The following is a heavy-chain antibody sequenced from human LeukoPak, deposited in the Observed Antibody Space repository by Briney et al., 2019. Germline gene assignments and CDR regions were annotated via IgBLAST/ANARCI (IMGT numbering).Heavy chain of an antibody. V-gene: IGHV4-39*01. CDR3: ARQNPGRVNYYGSGSYSPSDY. J-gene: IGHJ4*02. D-gene: IGHD3-10*01. CDR2: IYYSGST. Sequence: TSETLSLTCTVSGGSISSSSYYWGWIRQPPGKGLEWIGSIYYSGSTYYNPSLKSRVTISVDTSKNQFSLKLSSVTAADTAVYYCARQNPGRVNYYGSGSYSPSDYWGQGTLVTVSS. CDR1: GGSISSSSYY.